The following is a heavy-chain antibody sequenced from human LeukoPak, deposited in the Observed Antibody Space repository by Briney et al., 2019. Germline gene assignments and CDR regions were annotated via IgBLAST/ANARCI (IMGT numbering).Heavy chain of an antibody. CDR3: AKDLGPVALNGGDY. Sequence: SGGSLRLSCAASGFTFSSYGMHWVRQAPGRGLEWVAFIRYDGSNKYYADSVKGRFTISRDNSKNTLYLQMNSLRPDDTAVYYFAKDLGPVALNGGDYWGQGTLVTVSS. J-gene: IGHJ4*02. D-gene: IGHD6-19*01. V-gene: IGHV3-30*02. CDR1: GFTFSSYG. CDR2: IRYDGSNK.